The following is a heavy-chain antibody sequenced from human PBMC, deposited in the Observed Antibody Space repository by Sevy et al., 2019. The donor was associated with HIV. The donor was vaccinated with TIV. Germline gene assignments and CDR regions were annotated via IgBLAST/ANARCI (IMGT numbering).Heavy chain of an antibody. CDR3: ARGDGSYGNVRAFDI. CDR2: INWNGGST. J-gene: IGHJ3*02. V-gene: IGHV3-20*04. Sequence: GGSLRLSCAASGFTFDDYGMSWVRQAPGKGLEWVSGINWNGGSTGYADSVKGRFTISRDNAKNSLYLQMNSLRAEDTALYYSARGDGSYGNVRAFDIWGQGTMVTVSS. D-gene: IGHD1-26*01. CDR1: GFTFDDYG.